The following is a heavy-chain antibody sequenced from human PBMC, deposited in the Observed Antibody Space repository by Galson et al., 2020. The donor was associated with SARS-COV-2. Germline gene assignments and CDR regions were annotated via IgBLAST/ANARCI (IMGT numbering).Heavy chain of an antibody. CDR3: ARALYYYDSSGYGINWFDP. J-gene: IGHJ5*02. CDR1: GGSISSYY. D-gene: IGHD3-22*01. Sequence: ASETLSLTCTVSGGSISSYYWSWIRQPPGKGLEWIGYIYYSGSTNYNPSLKSQVTISVDTSKNQFSLKLSSVTAADTAVYYCARALYYYDSSGYGINWFDPWGQGTLVTVSS. CDR2: IYYSGST. V-gene: IGHV4-59*01.